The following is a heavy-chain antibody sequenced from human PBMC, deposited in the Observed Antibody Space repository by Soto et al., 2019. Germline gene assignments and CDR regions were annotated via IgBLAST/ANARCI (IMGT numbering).Heavy chain of an antibody. CDR1: GFTFSSYW. V-gene: IGHV3-7*01. CDR3: ARAGTGPEDAAFDI. Sequence: GGSLRLSCAASGFTFSSYWMSWVRQAPGKGLEWVANIKQDGSEEYYVDSVKGRFTISRDNAKNSLYLQMNSLRAEDTAVYYCARAGTGPEDAAFDIWGQGTMVTVSS. D-gene: IGHD1-1*01. J-gene: IGHJ3*02. CDR2: IKQDGSEE.